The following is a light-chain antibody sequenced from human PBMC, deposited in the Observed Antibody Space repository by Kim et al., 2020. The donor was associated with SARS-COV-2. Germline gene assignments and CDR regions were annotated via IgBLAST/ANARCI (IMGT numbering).Light chain of an antibody. Sequence: RPTATLPCTGTINDVGNEGAAWLQQHQGHPPKLLSSSNNNRPPGISARFSASRSGDTASLTITGLQPEDEADSYCSAWDSSLSAWVFGGGTKLTVL. CDR2: SNN. CDR3: SAWDSSLSAWV. J-gene: IGLJ3*02. CDR1: INDVGNEG. V-gene: IGLV10-54*01.